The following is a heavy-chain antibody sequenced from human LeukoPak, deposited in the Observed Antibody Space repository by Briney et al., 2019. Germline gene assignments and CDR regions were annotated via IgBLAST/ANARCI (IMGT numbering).Heavy chain of an antibody. CDR1: GYTFTSYY. D-gene: IGHD2-15*01. V-gene: IGHV1-69*04. CDR3: ARVGQVVAATPGAFDI. Sequence: GASVKVSCKASGYTFTSYYMHWVRQAPGQGLEWMGRIIPILGIANYAQKFQGRVTITADKSTSTAYMELSSLRSEDTAVYYCARVGQVVAATPGAFDIWGQGTMVTVSS. CDR2: IIPILGIA. J-gene: IGHJ3*02.